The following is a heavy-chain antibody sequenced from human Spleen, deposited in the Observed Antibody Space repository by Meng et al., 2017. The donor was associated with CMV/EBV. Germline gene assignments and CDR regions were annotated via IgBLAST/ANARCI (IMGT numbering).Heavy chain of an antibody. CDR3: ARGEGMITFGGVIVPYFDY. Sequence: GSLRLSCTVSGGSVSSGSYYWSWIRQPPGKGLEWIGYIYYSGSTNYNPSLKSRVTISVDTSKNQFSLKLSSVTAADTAVYYCARGEGMITFGGVIVPYFDYWGQGTLVTVSS. CDR1: GGSVSSGSYY. D-gene: IGHD3-16*02. V-gene: IGHV4-61*01. CDR2: IYYSGST. J-gene: IGHJ4*02.